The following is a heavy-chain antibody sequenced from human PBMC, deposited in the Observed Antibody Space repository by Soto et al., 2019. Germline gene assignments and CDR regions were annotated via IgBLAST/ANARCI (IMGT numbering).Heavy chain of an antibody. J-gene: IGHJ6*03. CDR3: ARDLYDEGIYYFYPYMAV. D-gene: IGHD3-10*01. CDR2: ISSSGSTI. Sequence: PGGSLRLSCAASGFTFSDYYMSWIRQAPGKGLEWVSYISSSGSTIYYADSVKGRFTISRDNAKNSLYLQMNSLRAEDTDVYYCARDLYDEGIYYFYPYMAVGGKGTTVPV. V-gene: IGHV3-11*01. CDR1: GFTFSDYY.